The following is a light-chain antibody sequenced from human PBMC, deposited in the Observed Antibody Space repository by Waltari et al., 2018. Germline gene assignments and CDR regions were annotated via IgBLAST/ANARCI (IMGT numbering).Light chain of an antibody. V-gene: IGKV1-39*01. J-gene: IGKJ1*01. Sequence: DIQMTQSPSSLSASVGDRVTITCRASQSISSYLNGYHQRPGQAPKLWIYAASSLQSGVPSRFSCSASGTDFTLTISSRQPEDLATYYCQQSYSTPWTFGQGTKVEIK. CDR2: AAS. CDR1: QSISSY. CDR3: QQSYSTPWT.